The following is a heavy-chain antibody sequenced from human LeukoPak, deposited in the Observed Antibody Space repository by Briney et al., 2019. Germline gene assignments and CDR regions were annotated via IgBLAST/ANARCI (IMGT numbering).Heavy chain of an antibody. J-gene: IGHJ4*02. CDR3: ARSSVVVAATLDY. V-gene: IGHV3-48*03. CDR2: ISSSGSTI. CDR1: GFTFSSYE. D-gene: IGHD2-15*01. Sequence: PGGSLRLSCAASGFTFSSYEMNWVRQAPGKGLEWVSYISSSGSTIYYADSVKGRFTISRDNAKNSLYLQMNSLRAEDTAVYYCARSSVVVAATLDYWGQGTLVTVSS.